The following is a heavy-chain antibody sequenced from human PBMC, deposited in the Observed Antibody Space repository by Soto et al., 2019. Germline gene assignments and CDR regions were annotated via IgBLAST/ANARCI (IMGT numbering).Heavy chain of an antibody. CDR2: INQHGSEK. D-gene: IGHD4-17*01. V-gene: IGHV3-7*04. J-gene: IGHJ4*02. Sequence: GSLRLSCAASGFTFNSYWMTWVRQAPGKGLEWVANINQHGSEKDYVDSVKGRFAITRDNVKQLVFLQMDSLRVEDTAVYYCVRGTVTPGLDYWGQGSLVTVSS. CDR1: GFTFNSYW. CDR3: VRGTVTPGLDY.